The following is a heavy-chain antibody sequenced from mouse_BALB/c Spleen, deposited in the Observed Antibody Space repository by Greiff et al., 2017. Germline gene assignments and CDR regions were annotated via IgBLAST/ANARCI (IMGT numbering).Heavy chain of an antibody. CDR1: GFTFSSYA. D-gene: IGHD1-1*01. Sequence: EVQRVESGGGLVKPGGSLKLSCAASGFTFSSYAMSWVRQTPEKRLEWVASISSGGSTYYPDSVKGRFTISRDNARNILYLQMSSLRSEDTAMYYCARFITTVVSSFDYWGQGTTLTVSS. CDR3: ARFITTVVSSFDY. CDR2: ISSGGST. J-gene: IGHJ2*01. V-gene: IGHV5-6-5*01.